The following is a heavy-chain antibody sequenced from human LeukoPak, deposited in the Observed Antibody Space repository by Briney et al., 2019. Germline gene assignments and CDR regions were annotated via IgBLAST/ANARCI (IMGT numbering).Heavy chain of an antibody. CDR3: ARIGGGGYCSSTSCPDY. CDR2: IYHSGST. D-gene: IGHD2-2*03. V-gene: IGHV4-4*02. Sequence: SETLSLTCAVSGGSISSSNWWSWVRQPPGMGLEWIGEIYHSGSTNYNPSLKSRVTISVDKSKNQFSLKLNSVTAADTAVYYCARIGGGGYCSSTSCPDYWGQGTLVTVSS. CDR1: GGSISSSNW. J-gene: IGHJ4*02.